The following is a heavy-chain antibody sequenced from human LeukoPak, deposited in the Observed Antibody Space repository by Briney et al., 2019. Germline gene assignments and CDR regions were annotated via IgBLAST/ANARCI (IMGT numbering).Heavy chain of an antibody. CDR2: IYTSGST. D-gene: IGHD3-10*01. Sequence: SETLSLTCTVSGGSISSYYWSWIRQPAGKGLEWIGRIYTSGSTNYNPSLKSRVTMSVDTSKNQFSLKLSSVTAADTAVYYCARDAGPKLLWFGESSYYYYMDVWGKGTTVTVSS. CDR1: GGSISSYY. J-gene: IGHJ6*03. CDR3: ARDAGPKLLWFGESSYYYYMDV. V-gene: IGHV4-4*07.